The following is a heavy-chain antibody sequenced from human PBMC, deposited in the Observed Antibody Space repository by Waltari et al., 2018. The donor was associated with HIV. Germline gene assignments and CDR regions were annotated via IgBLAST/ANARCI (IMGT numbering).Heavy chain of an antibody. CDR1: GFSFSDYI. CDR3: VRDTSAGLDV. CDR2: ISGSGTTT. J-gene: IGHJ6*02. Sequence: EVQVVESGGGLVQPGGSLRLSCAASGFSFSDYIMNWVRQAPGKGVEWISYISGSGTTTHYAGSAKGRFTISRDNAKNSVFLQMNSLTAEDTAVYYCVRDTSAGLDVWGQGTSVTVSS. V-gene: IGHV3-48*01. D-gene: IGHD3-16*01.